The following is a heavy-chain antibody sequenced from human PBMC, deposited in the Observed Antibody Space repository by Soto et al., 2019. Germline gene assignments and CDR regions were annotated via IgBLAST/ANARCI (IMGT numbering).Heavy chain of an antibody. J-gene: IGHJ6*02. V-gene: IGHV1-18*04. CDR1: GYTFTSYG. Sequence: QVQLVQSGAEVKKPGASVKVSCKASGYTFTSYGISWVRQAPGQGLEWMGWISAYNGNTNYAQKLQGRVTMTTDTSTSIAYMELRSLRSDDTAVYYCARDDNYYDSSGYRGYYYYYGMDVWGQGTTVTVSS. CDR2: ISAYNGNT. CDR3: ARDDNYYDSSGYRGYYYYYGMDV. D-gene: IGHD3-22*01.